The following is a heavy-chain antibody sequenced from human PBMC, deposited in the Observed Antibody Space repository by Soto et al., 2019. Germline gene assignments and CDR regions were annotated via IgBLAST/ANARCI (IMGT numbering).Heavy chain of an antibody. CDR1: GYTFTGYY. CDR3: ARGLGDYDIFTGENWFDP. Sequence: QVQLVQSGAEVKKPGASVKVSCKASGYTFTGYYMHWVRQAPGQGLEWMGWINPNSGGTNYAQKFQGWVTMTRDTSISSAYMELSRLRSDDTAVYYCARGLGDYDIFTGENWFDPGGQGTLVTVSS. D-gene: IGHD3-9*01. V-gene: IGHV1-2*04. J-gene: IGHJ5*02. CDR2: INPNSGGT.